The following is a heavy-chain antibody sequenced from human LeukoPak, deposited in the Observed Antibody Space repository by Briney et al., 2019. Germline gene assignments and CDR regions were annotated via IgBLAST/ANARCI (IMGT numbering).Heavy chain of an antibody. CDR3: ARAVAARVDY. CDR2: INHSGST. J-gene: IGHJ4*02. V-gene: IGHV4-34*01. D-gene: IGHD6-6*01. CDR1: GGXFSGYY. Sequence: SETLSLTCAVYGGXFSGYYCSWIRQPPGKGLEWIGEINHSGSTNYNPSLKSRVTVSVDTSKNQFSLKLSSVTAADTAVYYCARAVAARVDYWGQGTLVTVSS.